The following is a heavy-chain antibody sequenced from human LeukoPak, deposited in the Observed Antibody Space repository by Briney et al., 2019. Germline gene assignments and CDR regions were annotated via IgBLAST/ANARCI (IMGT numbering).Heavy chain of an antibody. Sequence: ASVKVSCKAPGYSFTDYYIHWVRLAPGQGLEWMGWINPTSGGTDFPRKFQGRVTMTRDTSISTAYMELSGLRFDDTAVYYCARQIRVTYGLGYWGQGTLVTVSS. CDR1: GYSFTDYY. CDR2: INPTSGGT. CDR3: ARQIRVTYGLGY. V-gene: IGHV1-2*02. D-gene: IGHD4-17*01. J-gene: IGHJ4*02.